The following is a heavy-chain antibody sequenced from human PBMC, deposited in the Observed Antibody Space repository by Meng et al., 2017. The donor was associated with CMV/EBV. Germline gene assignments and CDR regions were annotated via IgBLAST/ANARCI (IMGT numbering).Heavy chain of an antibody. CDR1: GFTFSSYG. J-gene: IGHJ6*02. CDR3: AKVCSSTRCYTGDYYYYGMDV. V-gene: IGHV3-30*02. CDR2: IRYDGSNK. D-gene: IGHD2-2*02. Sequence: GESLKISCAASGFTFSSYGMHWVRQAPGKGLEWVAFIRYDGSNKYYADSVKGRFTISRDNSKNTLYLQMNSLRAEDTAVYYCAKVCSSTRCYTGDYYYYGMDVWGQGTTVTVSS.